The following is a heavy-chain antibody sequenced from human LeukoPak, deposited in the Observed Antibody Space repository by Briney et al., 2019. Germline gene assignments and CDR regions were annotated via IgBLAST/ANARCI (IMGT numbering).Heavy chain of an antibody. CDR3: ARLASEQQLVGRQQYYFDY. Sequence: SVKVSCKASGGTFSSYAISWVRQAPGQGLEWMGGIIPIFGTANYAQKFQGRVTITADESTSTAYMELSSLRSGDTAVYYCARLASEQQLVGRQQYYFDYWGQEPLVTVSS. V-gene: IGHV1-69*01. J-gene: IGHJ4*02. CDR1: GGTFSSYA. D-gene: IGHD6-13*01. CDR2: IIPIFGTA.